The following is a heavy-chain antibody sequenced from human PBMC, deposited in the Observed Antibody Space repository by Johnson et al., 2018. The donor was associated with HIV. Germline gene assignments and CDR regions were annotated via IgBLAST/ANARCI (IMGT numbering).Heavy chain of an antibody. CDR3: AKDRETFLEWLDAFDI. CDR2: IYSGGPT. Sequence: EVQLVESGGGLVQPGGYLRLSCAASGFIVSTNYMSWVRQAPGKGLEWVSIIYSGGPTYYADSVKGRFTISRDNSKNTLYLQMNSLRAEDTAVYYCAKDRETFLEWLDAFDIWGQGTMVTVSS. V-gene: IGHV3-66*01. J-gene: IGHJ3*02. CDR1: GFIVSTNY. D-gene: IGHD3-3*02.